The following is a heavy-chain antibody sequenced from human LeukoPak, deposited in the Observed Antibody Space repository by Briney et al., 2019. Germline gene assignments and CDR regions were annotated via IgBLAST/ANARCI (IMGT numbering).Heavy chain of an antibody. CDR1: GYSFTSYW. Sequence: GESLKISCKGSGYSFTSYWIGWVRQMPGKGLEWMGIIYPGDSDTRYSPSFQGQVTISADKSISTAYLQWSSLKASDTAMYYCARRGITMVRGAIANDAFDIWGQGTMVTVSS. D-gene: IGHD3-10*01. CDR2: IYPGDSDT. J-gene: IGHJ3*02. V-gene: IGHV5-51*01. CDR3: ARRGITMVRGAIANDAFDI.